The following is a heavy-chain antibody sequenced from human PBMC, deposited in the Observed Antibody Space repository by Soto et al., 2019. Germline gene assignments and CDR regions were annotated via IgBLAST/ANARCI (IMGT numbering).Heavy chain of an antibody. Sequence: GGSLRLSCAASGFTFDDYGMSWVRQAPGKGLEWVSGINWNGGSTGYADSVKGRFTISRDNAKNSLYLQMNSLRAEDTALYYCARDSLGDSSSWRPTPSYYFDYWGQGTLVTSPQ. J-gene: IGHJ4*02. D-gene: IGHD6-13*01. CDR1: GFTFDDYG. CDR3: ARDSLGDSSSWRPTPSYYFDY. V-gene: IGHV3-20*04. CDR2: INWNGGST.